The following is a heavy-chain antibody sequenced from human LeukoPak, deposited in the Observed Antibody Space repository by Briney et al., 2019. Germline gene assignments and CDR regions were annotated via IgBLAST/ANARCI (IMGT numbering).Heavy chain of an antibody. CDR1: GFIISAYA. CDR2: IRGNGGGT. D-gene: IGHD3-3*01. Sequence: GGSLRISCAASGFIISAYAMTWFRQAPGKGLEWVSIIRGNGGGTYYADSVKGRFNIFRDNSENTLYLQMNSLRADDTAVYYCARVGQYYDFWSGFDFWGQGALVIVSS. V-gene: IGHV3-23*01. J-gene: IGHJ4*02. CDR3: ARVGQYYDFWSGFDF.